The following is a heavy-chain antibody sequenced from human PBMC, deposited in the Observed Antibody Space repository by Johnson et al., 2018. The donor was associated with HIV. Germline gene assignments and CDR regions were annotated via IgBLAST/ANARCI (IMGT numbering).Heavy chain of an antibody. CDR2: ISYDGSKR. V-gene: IGHV3-30*03. CDR1: GFTFSGYG. Sequence: QVQLVESGGGLVQPGGSLRLSFAASGFTFSGYGMHWVRQAPGKGLEWVAVISYDGSKRYYADSVRGRFTISRDNSKNTLYLQVNGLRVEDTAVFYCASGEDYGGNYGALDIWGQGTMVTVSS. D-gene: IGHD4-23*01. J-gene: IGHJ3*02. CDR3: ASGEDYGGNYGALDI.